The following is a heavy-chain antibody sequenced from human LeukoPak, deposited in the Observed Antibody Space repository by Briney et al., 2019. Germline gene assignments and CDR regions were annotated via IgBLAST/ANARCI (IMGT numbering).Heavy chain of an antibody. D-gene: IGHD3-22*01. V-gene: IGHV1-69*04. Sequence: SVKVSCKASGGTFSSYAISWVRQAPGQGLEWMGRIIPIFGIANYAQKFQGRVTIAADKSTSTAYMELSSLRSEDTAVYYCARKYYYDSSGYSPHAFDIWGQGTMVTVSS. J-gene: IGHJ3*02. CDR3: ARKYYYDSSGYSPHAFDI. CDR2: IIPIFGIA. CDR1: GGTFSSYA.